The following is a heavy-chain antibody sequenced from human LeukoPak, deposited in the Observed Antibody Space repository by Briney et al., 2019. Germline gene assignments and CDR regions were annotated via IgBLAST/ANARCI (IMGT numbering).Heavy chain of an antibody. CDR3: ARHYYVSSGLAYYFDY. V-gene: IGHV4-39*01. CDR1: GGSISSTSSY. J-gene: IGHJ4*02. Sequence: PAETLSLTCTVSGGSISSTSSYWGWIRQPPGKWLEWIGSVRYSGKTYYNPSLKSRVTMSLDTSKNQFSLRLTSVTAADTAVYSCARHYYVSSGLAYYFDYWGQGTLVIVSS. D-gene: IGHD3-22*01. CDR2: VRYSGKT.